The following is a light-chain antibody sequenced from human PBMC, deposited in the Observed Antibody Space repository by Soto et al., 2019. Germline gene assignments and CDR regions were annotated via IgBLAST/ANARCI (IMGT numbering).Light chain of an antibody. CDR3: QQYNTYSPVT. Sequence: DIQMTQSPSTLSASVGDRVTITCRASQSISSWLAWYQQKPGKAPKLLIYKASSLESGVPSRFSGSGSGTEFILTISSLQPDDFATYYCQQYNTYSPVTFGQGTKVEIK. V-gene: IGKV1-5*03. J-gene: IGKJ1*01. CDR1: QSISSW. CDR2: KAS.